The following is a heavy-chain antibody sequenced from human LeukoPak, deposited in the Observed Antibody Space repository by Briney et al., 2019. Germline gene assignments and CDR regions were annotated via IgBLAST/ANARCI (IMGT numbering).Heavy chain of an antibody. CDR2: IYYSGAT. CDR1: GGSINKYY. D-gene: IGHD4-23*01. CDR3: ARHDYGGNSAWFDP. Sequence: SETLSLTCTVSGGSINKYYWSWIRQPPGQGLEWIAYIYYSGATYYNPSLQSRVTISVDTSKNQFSLKLTSVTAADTAVYYCARHDYGGNSAWFDPWGQGTLVTVSS. V-gene: IGHV4-59*08. J-gene: IGHJ5*02.